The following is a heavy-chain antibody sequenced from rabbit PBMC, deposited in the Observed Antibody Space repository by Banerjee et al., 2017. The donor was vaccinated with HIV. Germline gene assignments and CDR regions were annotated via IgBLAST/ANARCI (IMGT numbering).Heavy chain of an antibody. V-gene: IGHV1S45*01. CDR1: GFTFSSYW. CDR2: IYVGSSGST. J-gene: IGHJ4*01. CDR3: AREDYAYDDAGDINF. Sequence: QEQLEESGGDLVKPGASLTLTCTASGFTFSSYWMSWVRQAPGKGLEWIGTIYVGSSGSTDYASWAKGRFTISKTSSTTVTLQMTSLTAADTATYFCAREDYAYDDAGDINFWGPGTLVTVS. D-gene: IGHD6-1*01.